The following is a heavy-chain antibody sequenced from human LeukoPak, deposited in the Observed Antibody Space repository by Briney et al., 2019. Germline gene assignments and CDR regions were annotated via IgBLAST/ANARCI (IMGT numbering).Heavy chain of an antibody. CDR2: IYYSGST. CDR3: ARDRQGMDV. V-gene: IGHV4-61*08. J-gene: IGHJ6*02. CDR1: GGSISSGGHS. Sequence: PSQTLSLTCAVSGGSISSGGHSWSWIRQPPGKGLEWIGYIYYSGSTNYNPSLKSRVTISVDTSKNQFSLKLSSVTAADTAVYYCARDRQGMDVWGQGTTVTVSS.